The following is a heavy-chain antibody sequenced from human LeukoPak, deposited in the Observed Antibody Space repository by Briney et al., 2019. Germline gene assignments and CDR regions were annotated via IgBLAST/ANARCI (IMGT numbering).Heavy chain of an antibody. J-gene: IGHJ6*04. Sequence: GGSLRLSCAASGFTFSDYYMSWIRQAPGKGVEWVSYISSSSSYTNYADSVKGRFTISRDNPKNSLYLQMNSLRAEDTAVYYCARDRTVTTPYFYGMDVWGKGTTVTVSS. CDR2: ISSSSSYT. CDR1: GFTFSDYY. D-gene: IGHD4-17*01. CDR3: ARDRTVTTPYFYGMDV. V-gene: IGHV3-11*06.